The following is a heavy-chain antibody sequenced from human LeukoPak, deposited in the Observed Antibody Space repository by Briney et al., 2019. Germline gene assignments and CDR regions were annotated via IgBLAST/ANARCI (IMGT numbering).Heavy chain of an antibody. D-gene: IGHD2-2*01. V-gene: IGHV3-7*01. Sequence: GGSLRLSCAAPGFIFNSYWMSWVRQAPGKGLEWVANINEDGSEKYYVESVKGRFTISRDNAKNSLYLQMNSLRVEDTAVYYCASDTKVRAPWGQGTLVTASS. CDR1: GFIFNSYW. J-gene: IGHJ5*02. CDR3: ASDTKVRAP. CDR2: INEDGSEK.